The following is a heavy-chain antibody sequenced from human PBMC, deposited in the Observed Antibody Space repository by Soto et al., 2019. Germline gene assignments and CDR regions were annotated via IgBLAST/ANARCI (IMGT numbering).Heavy chain of an antibody. CDR1: GGTLSPYY. V-gene: IGHV4-34*08. D-gene: IGHD3-3*01. J-gene: IGHJ4*02. CDR2: SNHSGTT. CDR3: ARWHDDVLSGFFPHYLGL. Sequence: PSATLSLTCGVYGGTLSPYYWSCIRQTPGKGLDWIAESNHSGTTNYNPSLESRVTISIDTSKNLFSLKLRSVTAAETAVYYCARWHDDVLSGFFPHYLGLWGQATQVT.